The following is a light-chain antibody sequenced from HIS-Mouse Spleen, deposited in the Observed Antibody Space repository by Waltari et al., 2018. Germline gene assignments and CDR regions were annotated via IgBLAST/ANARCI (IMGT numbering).Light chain of an antibody. CDR3: QAWDSSTRVV. CDR1: NLGDKY. J-gene: IGLJ2*01. Sequence: SYELTQPPSVSVSPGQTASITCSGDNLGDKYACWYQQKPGQSPVLVIYQDSKRPSGIPERFSGSNSGNTATLTISGTQAMDEADYYCQAWDSSTRVVLGGGTKLTVL. V-gene: IGLV3-1*01. CDR2: QDS.